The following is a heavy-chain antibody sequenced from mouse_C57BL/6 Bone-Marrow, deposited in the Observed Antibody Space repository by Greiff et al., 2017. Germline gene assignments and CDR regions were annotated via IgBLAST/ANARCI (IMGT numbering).Heavy chain of an antibody. Sequence: VQLKESGAELVRPGSSVKMSCKTSGYTFTSYGINWVKQRPGQGLEWIGYIYIGNGYTEYNAKFKGKATLTSDTSSSTAYMQLSSLTSEDSAIYFCARSDYDYDGYAMDYWGQGTSVTVSS. CDR1: GYTFTSYG. D-gene: IGHD2-4*01. CDR2: IYIGNGYT. CDR3: ARSDYDYDGYAMDY. J-gene: IGHJ4*01. V-gene: IGHV1-58*01.